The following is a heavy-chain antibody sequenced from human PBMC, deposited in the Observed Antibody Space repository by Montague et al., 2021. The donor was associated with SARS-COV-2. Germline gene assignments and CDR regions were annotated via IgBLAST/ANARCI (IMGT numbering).Heavy chain of an antibody. Sequence: XLRLSCAASGFTFSSYSMNLFRQAPGKGLEWVSSISSSSSYIYYSDSVKGRFTISRDNAKNSLYLQMNSLRAEDTAVYYCARDDFRIAAAVFDYWGQGTLVTVSS. V-gene: IGHV3-21*01. CDR1: GFTFSSYS. CDR3: ARDDFRIAAAVFDY. D-gene: IGHD6-13*01. CDR2: ISSSSSYI. J-gene: IGHJ4*02.